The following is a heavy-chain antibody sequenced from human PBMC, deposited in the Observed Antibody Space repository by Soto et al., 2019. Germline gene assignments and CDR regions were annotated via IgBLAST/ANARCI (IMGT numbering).Heavy chain of an antibody. D-gene: IGHD5-12*01. CDR3: ASGERSAYDWRPDY. V-gene: IGHV4-31*03. J-gene: IGHJ4*02. CDR2: IYYSGST. CDR1: GGSIISSGYY. Sequence: QVQLQESGPGVVKPSQTRSLTCTVSGGSIISSGYYWSWIRQHPGKGLEWIGDIYYSGSTYYNPSLKSRVTISVDTSKNQFSLKLNSVTAADTAVYYCASGERSAYDWRPDYWGQGTLVTVSS.